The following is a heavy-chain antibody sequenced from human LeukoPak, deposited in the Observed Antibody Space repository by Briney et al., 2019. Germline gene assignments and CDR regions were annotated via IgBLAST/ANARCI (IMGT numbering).Heavy chain of an antibody. V-gene: IGHV1-18*01. CDR3: ARDLGTTGTTMLDY. CDR1: GYTFTSYG. D-gene: IGHD1-1*01. J-gene: IGHJ4*02. Sequence: RRASVKVSCKASGYTFTSYGISWVRQAPGQGLEWMVWISAYNGNTNYAQKLRGRVTMTTDTSTSTAYMELRSLRSDDTAVYYCARDLGTTGTTMLDYWGQGTLVTVSS. CDR2: ISAYNGNT.